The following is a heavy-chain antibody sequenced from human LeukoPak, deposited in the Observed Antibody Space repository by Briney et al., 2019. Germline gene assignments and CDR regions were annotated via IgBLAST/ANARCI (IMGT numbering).Heavy chain of an antibody. CDR2: IYSGGST. Sequence: GGSLRLSCAASGFTVSSNYMSWVRQAPGKGLEWVSVIYSGGSTYYADSVKGRFTISRDNSKNTLYLQMNSLRADDTAVYYCAKSGRTSCSTSCYHFDYWGQGTLVTVSS. CDR3: AKSGRTSCSTSCYHFDY. V-gene: IGHV3-66*01. D-gene: IGHD2-2*01. CDR1: GFTVSSNY. J-gene: IGHJ4*02.